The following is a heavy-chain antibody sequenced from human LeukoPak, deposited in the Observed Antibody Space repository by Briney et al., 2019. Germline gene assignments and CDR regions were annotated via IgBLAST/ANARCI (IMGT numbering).Heavy chain of an antibody. J-gene: IGHJ5*02. CDR2: ISDSGST. CDR1: GDSISTYY. CDR3: ARVEYGDYGWFDL. V-gene: IGHV4-59*01. Sequence: KTSETLSLTCTVSGDSISTYYWTWIRQPPGKGLEWIGYISDSGSTNYNPSLKSRVTISLDTSKNQFSLKLISLTAADTAAYYCARVEYGDYGWFDLWGQGTLVTVSS. D-gene: IGHD4-17*01.